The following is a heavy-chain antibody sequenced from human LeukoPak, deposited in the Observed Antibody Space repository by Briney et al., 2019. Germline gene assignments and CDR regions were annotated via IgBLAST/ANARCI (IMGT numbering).Heavy chain of an antibody. D-gene: IGHD3-22*01. V-gene: IGHV1-69*05. CDR2: VIPIFGTA. Sequence: ASVKVSCKASGGTFSSYAISWVRQSPGQGLEWMGGVIPIFGTANYAQKFQGRVTITTDESTSTDYMELSSLRSEDTAVYYCARVHLSPDVLYYYDSSGYYCFDPWGQGTLVTVSS. CDR3: ARVHLSPDVLYYYDSSGYYCFDP. J-gene: IGHJ5*02. CDR1: GGTFSSYA.